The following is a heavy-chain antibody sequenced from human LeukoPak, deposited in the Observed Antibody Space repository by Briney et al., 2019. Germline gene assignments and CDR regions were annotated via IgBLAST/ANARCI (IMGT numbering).Heavy chain of an antibody. V-gene: IGHV3-48*04. CDR1: GFTFSSYS. CDR3: AREMGGYPFDY. CDR2: ISGSGITI. J-gene: IGHJ4*02. D-gene: IGHD5-12*01. Sequence: PGGSLRLSCAASGFTFSSYSMNWVRQAPGKGLEWVSYISGSGITIYYADSVKGRFTISRDNAKNSLYLQMNSLRAGDTAVYYCAREMGGYPFDYWGQGTLVTVSS.